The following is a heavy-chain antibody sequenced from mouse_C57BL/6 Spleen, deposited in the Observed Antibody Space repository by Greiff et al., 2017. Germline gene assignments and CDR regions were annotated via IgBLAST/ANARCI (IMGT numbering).Heavy chain of an antibody. D-gene: IGHD1-1*01. CDR1: GYTFTSYW. CDR2: INPSNGGT. V-gene: IGHV1-53*01. CDR3: ARGFHYYGSSFDY. J-gene: IGHJ2*01. Sequence: VQLQQSGTELVKPGASVKLSCKASGYTFTSYWMHWVKQRPGQGLEWIGNINPSNGGTNYNEKFKSKATLTVDKSSSTAYMQLSSLTSEDSAVYYCARGFHYYGSSFDYWGQGTTLTVSS.